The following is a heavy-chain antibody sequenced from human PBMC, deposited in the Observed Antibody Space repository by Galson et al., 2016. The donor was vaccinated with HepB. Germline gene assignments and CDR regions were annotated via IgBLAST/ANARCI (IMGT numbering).Heavy chain of an antibody. V-gene: IGHV3-23*01. Sequence: SLRLSCAASVFTFSNYAMNWVRQVPGKGLEWVSALSSSAITTHYADSVKGRFTISRDNSKNTLYLQMNSLRAEDTAVYYCAKGPNSEGGWFDYWGQGTLVIVSS. CDR3: AKGPNSEGGWFDY. J-gene: IGHJ5*01. CDR2: LSSSAITT. CDR1: VFTFSNYA.